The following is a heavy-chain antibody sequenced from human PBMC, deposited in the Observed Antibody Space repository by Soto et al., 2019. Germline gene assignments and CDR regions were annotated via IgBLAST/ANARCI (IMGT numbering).Heavy chain of an antibody. D-gene: IGHD4-4*01. J-gene: IGHJ4*02. CDR3: AKFLSRDYINDY. Sequence: EVQLLESGGGLVQPGGSLRLSCAASGFTFNSYAMTWVRQAPGKGLEWVSTINAPGTTTWYADSVKGRFTISRDNSRTTLYLQMNSLRAEDTALYYCAKFLSRDYINDYWGQGTLVTVSS. V-gene: IGHV3-23*01. CDR2: INAPGTTT. CDR1: GFTFNSYA.